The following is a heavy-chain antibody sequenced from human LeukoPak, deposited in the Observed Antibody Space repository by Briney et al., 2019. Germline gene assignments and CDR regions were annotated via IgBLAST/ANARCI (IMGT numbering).Heavy chain of an antibody. CDR1: GYTFTSYG. CDR2: ISAYNGNT. D-gene: IGHD3-10*01. J-gene: IGHJ4*02. Sequence: ASVKVSCKASGYTFTSYGIRWVRQAPGQGGEGRGWISAYNGNTNYAQKLQGRVTMTTDTSTSTAYMELRSLRSDDTAVYYCARDARMNVLLWFGELSWAYWGQGTLVTVSS. V-gene: IGHV1-18*01. CDR3: ARDARMNVLLWFGELSWAY.